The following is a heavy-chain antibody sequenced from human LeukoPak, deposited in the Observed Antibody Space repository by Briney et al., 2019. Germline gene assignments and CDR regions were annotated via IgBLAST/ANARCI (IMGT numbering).Heavy chain of an antibody. CDR2: LYYSGKT. J-gene: IGHJ3*02. Sequence: SETLSLTCTVSGASISSYYWSWIRQPPGKGLEWIGYLYYSGKTAYNPSLKSRVTISLDTSKNQFSLKLYSVTAADTAIYYCARPSGAAFDIWGQGTMVTVSS. CDR3: ARPSGAAFDI. D-gene: IGHD3-10*01. CDR1: GASISSYY. V-gene: IGHV4-59*08.